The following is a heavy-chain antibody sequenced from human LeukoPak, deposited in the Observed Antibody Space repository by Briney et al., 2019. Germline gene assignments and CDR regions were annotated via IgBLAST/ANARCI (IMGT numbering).Heavy chain of an antibody. D-gene: IGHD3-10*01. V-gene: IGHV1-18*01. J-gene: IGHJ3*02. CDR1: GCTFTSHG. Sequence: ASVKVSCKASGCTFTSHGISWVRQAPGQGLEWMGWISGYKANTNYAQNFQGRVTMTTDTSTSTAYMELTSLRSDDTAIYYCARDVLLWFEDLLPTNAFDIWGQGTMVTVSS. CDR3: ARDVLLWFEDLLPTNAFDI. CDR2: ISGYKANT.